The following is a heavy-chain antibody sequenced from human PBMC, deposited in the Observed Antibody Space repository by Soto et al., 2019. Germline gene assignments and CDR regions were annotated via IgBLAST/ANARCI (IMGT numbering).Heavy chain of an antibody. D-gene: IGHD1-26*01. V-gene: IGHV3-23*01. CDR2: IRGSGCGT. Sequence: GGSLRLSCAASGFTFAAYAMNWVRQAPGKGLEWVSVIRGSGCGTYYVDSVKGRFTISRDNSKNTLYLQMNSLRAEDTALYYCARGLSISYWDILHFPPPDYWGQGTLVTLSS. CDR3: ARGLSISYWDILHFPPPDY. J-gene: IGHJ4*02. CDR1: GFTFAAYA.